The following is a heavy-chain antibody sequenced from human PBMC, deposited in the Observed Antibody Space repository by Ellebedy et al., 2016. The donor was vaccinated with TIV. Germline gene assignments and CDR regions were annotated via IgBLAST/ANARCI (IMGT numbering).Heavy chain of an antibody. CDR2: ISGSGGST. V-gene: IGHV3-23*01. CDR3: AKWRAMVVAASYFDY. J-gene: IGHJ4*02. Sequence: GGSLRLXXAASGFTFSSYAMSWVRQAPGKGLEWVSAISGSGGSTYYADSVKGRFTISRDNSKNTLYLQMNSLRAEDTAVYYCAKWRAMVVAASYFDYWGQGTLVTVSS. D-gene: IGHD2-15*01. CDR1: GFTFSSYA.